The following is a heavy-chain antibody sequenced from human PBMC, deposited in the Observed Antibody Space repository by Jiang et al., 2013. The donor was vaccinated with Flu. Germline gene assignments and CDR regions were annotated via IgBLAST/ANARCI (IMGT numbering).Heavy chain of an antibody. J-gene: IGHJ3*02. CDR2: MNPNSGNT. Sequence: SGAEVKKPGASVKVSCKASGYTFTSYDINWVRQATGQGLEWMGWMNPNSGNTGYAQKFQGRVTMTRNTSISTAYMELSSLRSEDTAVYYCARGQRIAVAGNDAFDIWGQGTMVTVSS. CDR3: ARGQRIAVAGNDAFDI. CDR1: GYTFTSYD. V-gene: IGHV1-8*01. D-gene: IGHD6-19*01.